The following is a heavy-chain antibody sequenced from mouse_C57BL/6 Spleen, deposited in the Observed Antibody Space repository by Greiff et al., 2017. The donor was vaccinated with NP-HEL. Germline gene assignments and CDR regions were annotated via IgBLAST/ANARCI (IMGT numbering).Heavy chain of an antibody. CDR1: GFSFNTYA. Sequence: EVQLVESGGGLVQPKGSLKLSCAASGFSFNTYAMNWVRQAPGKGLEWVARIRSKSNNYATYYADSVKDRFTISRDDSESMLYLQMNNLKTEDTAMYYCVRHNYDYDVGFAYWGQGTLVTVSA. CDR3: VRHNYDYDVGFAY. J-gene: IGHJ3*01. D-gene: IGHD2-4*01. CDR2: IRSKSNNYAT. V-gene: IGHV10-1*01.